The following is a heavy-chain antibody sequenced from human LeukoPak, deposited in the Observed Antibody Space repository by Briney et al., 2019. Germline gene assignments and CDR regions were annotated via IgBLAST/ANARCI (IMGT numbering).Heavy chain of an antibody. CDR2: IYYSGST. V-gene: IGHV4-59*01. J-gene: IGHJ3*02. CDR3: ATEVEYSSSSGAFDI. D-gene: IGHD6-6*01. Sequence: TSETLSLTCTVSGGSISSYYWSWIRQPPGKGLEWIGYIYYSGSTNYNPSLKSRVTISVDTSQNQFSLKLSSVTAADTAVYYCATEVEYSSSSGAFDIWGQGTMVTVSS. CDR1: GGSISSYY.